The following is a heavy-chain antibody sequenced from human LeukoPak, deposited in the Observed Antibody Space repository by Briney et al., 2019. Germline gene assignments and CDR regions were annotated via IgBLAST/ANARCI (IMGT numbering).Heavy chain of an antibody. Sequence: SETLSLTCAVYGGSFSGYYWSWIRQPPGKGLEWIGEINHSGSTNYNPSLKSRVTISVDTSKNQFSLKLSSVTAADTAVYYCARGPRRLKRPVTTSGGYYYGMDVWGQGTTVTVSS. CDR3: ARGPRRLKRPVTTSGGYYYGMDV. D-gene: IGHD4-17*01. V-gene: IGHV4-34*01. J-gene: IGHJ6*02. CDR2: INHSGST. CDR1: GGSFSGYY.